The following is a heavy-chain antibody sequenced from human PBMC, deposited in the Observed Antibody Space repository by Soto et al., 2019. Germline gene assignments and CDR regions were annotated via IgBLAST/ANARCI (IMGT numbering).Heavy chain of an antibody. CDR2: IIPIFGTA. Sequence: GASVKVSCKASGGTFSSYAISWVRQAPGQGLEWMGGIIPIFGTANYAQKFQGRVTITADKSTSTAYMELSSLRSEDTAVYYCARGGYSYGPTSTFLPYYYYGMDVWGQGTTVTVSS. CDR1: GGTFSSYA. D-gene: IGHD5-18*01. J-gene: IGHJ6*02. V-gene: IGHV1-69*06. CDR3: ARGGYSYGPTSTFLPYYYYGMDV.